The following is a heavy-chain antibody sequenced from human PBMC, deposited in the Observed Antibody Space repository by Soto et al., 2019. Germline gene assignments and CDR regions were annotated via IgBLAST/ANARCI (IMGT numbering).Heavy chain of an antibody. Sequence: GGSLRLSCAASGFTFSSYDMHWVRQATGKGLEWVSAIGTAGDTYYPGSVKGRFTISRENAKNSLYLQMNSLRAGDTAVYYCARATVTTYYYYGMDVWGQGTTVTVSS. J-gene: IGHJ6*02. D-gene: IGHD4-4*01. V-gene: IGHV3-13*01. CDR2: IGTAGDT. CDR1: GFTFSSYD. CDR3: ARATVTTYYYYGMDV.